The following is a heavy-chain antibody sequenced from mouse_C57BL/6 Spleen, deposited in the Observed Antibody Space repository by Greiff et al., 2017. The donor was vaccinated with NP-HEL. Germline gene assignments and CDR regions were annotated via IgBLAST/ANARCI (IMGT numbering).Heavy chain of an antibody. CDR1: GFTFSSYA. J-gene: IGHJ2*01. CDR2: ISDGGSYT. Sequence: DVKLVESGGGLVKPGGSLKLSCAASGFTFSSYAMSWVRQTPEKRLEWVATISDGGSYTYYPDNVKGRLTISRDNAKNNLYLQMSHLKSEDTAMYYCARGGRLNGYFDYWGQGTTLTVSS. V-gene: IGHV5-4*03. CDR3: ARGGRLNGYFDY.